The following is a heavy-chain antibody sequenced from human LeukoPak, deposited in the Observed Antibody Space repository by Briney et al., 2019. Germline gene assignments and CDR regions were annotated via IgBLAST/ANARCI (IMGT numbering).Heavy chain of an antibody. J-gene: IGHJ4*02. CDR3: ARVRLLRRAIDS. D-gene: IGHD3-10*01. V-gene: IGHV4-34*01. CDR2: IHHSGSA. Sequence: SETLSLTCAVYGGSFSDYYWIWIRPSPGKGLEWMGEIHHSGSANYSPSLKSRATISVDTSKSQFSLKLTSVTAADTAVYYWARVRLLRRAIDSWGQGTLVTVSS. CDR1: GGSFSDYY.